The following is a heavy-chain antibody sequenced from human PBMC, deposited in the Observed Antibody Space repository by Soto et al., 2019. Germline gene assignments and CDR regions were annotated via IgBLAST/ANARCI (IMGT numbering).Heavy chain of an antibody. CDR3: ARDRRMTTVTTLDV. Sequence: SVKVSCKASGGTFSSYAISWVRQAPGQGLEWMGGIIPIFGTANYAQKFQGRLTITADDSTNTAYMQLSSLRAEDTAVYYCARDRRMTTVTTLDVWGKETTVTVSS. J-gene: IGHJ6*04. V-gene: IGHV1-69*13. CDR2: IIPIFGTA. CDR1: GGTFSSYA. D-gene: IGHD4-17*01.